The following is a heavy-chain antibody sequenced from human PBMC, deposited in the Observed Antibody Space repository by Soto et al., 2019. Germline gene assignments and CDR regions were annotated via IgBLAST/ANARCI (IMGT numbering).Heavy chain of an antibody. V-gene: IGHV4-39*01. J-gene: IGHJ6*03. CDR2: IYYSGST. CDR3: ARHAKLTPTSRLTFYYMDV. Sequence: SETLSLTCTVSGGSISSSSYYWGWIRQPPGKGLEWIGSIYYSGSTYYNPSLKSRVTISVDTSKNQFSLKLSSVTAADTAVYYCARHAKLTPTSRLTFYYMDVWGKGTTVTVSS. D-gene: IGHD7-27*01. CDR1: GGSISSSSYY.